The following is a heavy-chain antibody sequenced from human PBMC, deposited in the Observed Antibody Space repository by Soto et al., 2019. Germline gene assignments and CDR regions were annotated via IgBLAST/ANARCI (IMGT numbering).Heavy chain of an antibody. CDR2: MNPNSGNT. Sequence: ASVKVSCKASGYTFTSYDINWVRQATGQGLEWMGWMNPNSGNTGYAQKFQGRVTMTRNTSISAAYMELSSLRSEDTAVYYCARVRQGYCSGGSCYDRANWFDPWGQGTLVTVSS. CDR1: GYTFTSYD. D-gene: IGHD2-15*01. V-gene: IGHV1-8*01. J-gene: IGHJ5*02. CDR3: ARVRQGYCSGGSCYDRANWFDP.